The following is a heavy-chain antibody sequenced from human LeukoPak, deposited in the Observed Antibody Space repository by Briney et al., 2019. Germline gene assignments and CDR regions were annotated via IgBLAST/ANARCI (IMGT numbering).Heavy chain of an antibody. CDR1: GFTFSSYG. J-gene: IGHJ4*02. Sequence: PGRSLRLSCAASGFTFSSYGMHWVRQAPGKGLEWVAVIWYDGSNKYYADSVKGRFTISRDNSKNTLYLLYLQMNSLRAEDTAVYYCARDLLSITGTTIGYWGQGTLVTVSS. V-gene: IGHV3-33*01. CDR3: ARDLLSITGTTIGY. CDR2: IWYDGSNK. D-gene: IGHD1-14*01.